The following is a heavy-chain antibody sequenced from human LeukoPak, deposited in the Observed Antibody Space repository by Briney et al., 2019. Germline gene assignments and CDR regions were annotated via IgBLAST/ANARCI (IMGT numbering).Heavy chain of an antibody. CDR1: GGSISSSSDY. CDR3: ARQVDTMVRGVIDY. D-gene: IGHD3-10*01. CDR2: IYYSGST. V-gene: IGHV4-39*07. Sequence: SETLSLTCTVSGGSISSSSDYWGWIRQPPGKGLEWIGSIYYSGSTYYNPSLKSRVTISVDTSKNQFSLKLSSVTAADTAVYYCARQVDTMVRGVIDYWGQGTLVTVSS. J-gene: IGHJ4*02.